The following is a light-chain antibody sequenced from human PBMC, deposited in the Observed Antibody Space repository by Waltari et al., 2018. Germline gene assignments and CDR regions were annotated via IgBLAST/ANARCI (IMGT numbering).Light chain of an antibody. J-gene: IGLJ2*01. V-gene: IGLV3-21*02. CDR2: DDS. Sequence: SYVLTQPPSVSVAPGQTARITCGGNHIGWKTVPWYQQKPGQAPVLVVYDDSDRPSGIPERFSGSNSGNTATLTISRVEAGDEADYYCQVWDSSSDHVVFGGGTKLTVL. CDR1: HIGWKT. CDR3: QVWDSSSDHVV.